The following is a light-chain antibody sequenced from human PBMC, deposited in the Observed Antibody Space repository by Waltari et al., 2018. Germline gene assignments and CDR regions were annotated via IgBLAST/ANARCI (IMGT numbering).Light chain of an antibody. CDR2: EVT. CDR1: NSDVGNYNI. CDR3: CSYAGSWIWV. Sequence: QDALTQPASVSGSPGQSITISCTGSNSDVGNYNIVSWYQKHPGKAPKLIIYEVTNRPSGISDRFSGFKTGNTASLTISGLQAEDEADYYCCSYAGSWIWVFGGGTELTVL. V-gene: IGLV2-23*02. J-gene: IGLJ3*02.